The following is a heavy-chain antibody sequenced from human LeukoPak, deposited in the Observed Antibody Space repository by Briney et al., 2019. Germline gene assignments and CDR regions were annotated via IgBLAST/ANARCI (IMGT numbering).Heavy chain of an antibody. CDR2: ISAYNGNT. CDR3: ARDDYGDGYYYYGMDV. Sequence: GASVKVSCKASGYTFTSYGISWVRQAPGQGLEWMGWISAYNGNTNYAQKLQGRVTMTTDTSTSTAYMELRSLRSDDTAVYYCARDDYGDGYYYYGMDVWGQGTTVTVSS. CDR1: GYTFTSYG. D-gene: IGHD4-17*01. J-gene: IGHJ6*02. V-gene: IGHV1-18*01.